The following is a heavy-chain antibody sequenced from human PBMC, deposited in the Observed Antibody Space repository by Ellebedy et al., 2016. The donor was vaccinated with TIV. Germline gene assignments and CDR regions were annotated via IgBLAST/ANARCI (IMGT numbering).Heavy chain of an antibody. Sequence: SETLSLTXTVSLGSISSHHWTWIRQPPGKGLEWIGDISYTGSTSYSPSLTGRVTISIDTPKNQFSLKVTSVTAADTAVYYCAGEFRYDFWRGPLDHWGQGTLVTVSS. CDR3: AGEFRYDFWRGPLDH. CDR2: ISYTGST. CDR1: LGSISSHH. D-gene: IGHD3-3*01. V-gene: IGHV4-59*11. J-gene: IGHJ4*02.